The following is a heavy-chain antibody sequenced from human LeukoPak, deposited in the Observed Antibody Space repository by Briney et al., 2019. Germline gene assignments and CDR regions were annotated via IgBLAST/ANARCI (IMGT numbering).Heavy chain of an antibody. Sequence: PGGSLRLSCAASRFTFSSYYMTWVRQAPGKGLEWVANIKQDGSDKFYMDSVKGRFTISRDNAKNSLYLQMNSLRADDTAVYYCAKKGGYSNWIDYWGQGTLVTVSS. D-gene: IGHD4-11*01. CDR3: AKKGGYSNWIDY. CDR1: RFTFSSYY. CDR2: IKQDGSDK. V-gene: IGHV3-7*01. J-gene: IGHJ4*02.